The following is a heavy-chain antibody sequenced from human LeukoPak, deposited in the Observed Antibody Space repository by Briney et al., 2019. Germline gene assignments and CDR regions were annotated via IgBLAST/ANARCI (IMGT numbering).Heavy chain of an antibody. CDR2: IYSDGTT. Sequence: SETLSLTCTVSGDSLTSGSYYWGWIRLTPGKGLEWIGNIYSDGTTSYNPSVKSRVTMSVDTSKNQFSLKLNSVTAADTAVYYCGRDSGFWLYWGQGTLVTVSS. CDR1: GDSLTSGSYY. J-gene: IGHJ4*02. CDR3: GRDSGFWLY. D-gene: IGHD3-22*01. V-gene: IGHV4-39*07.